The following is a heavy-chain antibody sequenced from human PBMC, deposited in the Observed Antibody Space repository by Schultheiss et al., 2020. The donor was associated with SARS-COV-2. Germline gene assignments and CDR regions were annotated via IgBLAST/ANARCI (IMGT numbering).Heavy chain of an antibody. J-gene: IGHJ4*02. CDR3: ANAPSIAARPLDY. CDR2: ISSNGGST. Sequence: GGSLRLSCAASGFTFSSYDMHWVRQAPGKGLEYVSAISSNGGSTYYADSVKGRFTISRDNSKNTLYLQMNSLRAEDTAVYYCANAPSIAARPLDYWGQGTLVTVSS. CDR1: GFTFSSYD. V-gene: IGHV3-64*04. D-gene: IGHD6-6*01.